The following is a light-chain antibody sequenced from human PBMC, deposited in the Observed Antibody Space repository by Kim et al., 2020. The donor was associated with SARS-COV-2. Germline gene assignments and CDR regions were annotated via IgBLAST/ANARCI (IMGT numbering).Light chain of an antibody. CDR1: QDISNY. Sequence: ASIGDRVTITCQASQDISNYVTWHQQKPGKAPKVLIYDASTLETGVPSRFSGGGSGTDFTFTISSLQPEDVATYYCQQYDNLPLTFGGGTKVDIK. CDR2: DAS. J-gene: IGKJ4*01. CDR3: QQYDNLPLT. V-gene: IGKV1-33*01.